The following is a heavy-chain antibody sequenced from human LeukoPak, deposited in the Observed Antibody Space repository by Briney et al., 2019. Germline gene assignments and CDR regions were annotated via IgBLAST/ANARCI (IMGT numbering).Heavy chain of an antibody. V-gene: IGHV3-30-3*01. CDR1: GFTFSSYA. CDR3: ARGLPLIVVVPAAMKGGFDY. CDR2: ISYDGSNK. J-gene: IGHJ4*02. Sequence: GGSLRLSCAASGFTFSSYAMHWVRQAPGKGLEWVAVISYDGSNKYYADSVKGRFTISRGNSKNTLYLQMNSLRAEDTAVYYCARGLPLIVVVPAAMKGGFDYWGQGTLVTVSS. D-gene: IGHD2-2*01.